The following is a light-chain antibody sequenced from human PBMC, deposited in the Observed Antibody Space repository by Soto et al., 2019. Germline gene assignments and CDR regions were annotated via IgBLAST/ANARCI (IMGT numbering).Light chain of an antibody. Sequence: QSALTQPRSVFGSPGQSVTISCTGTSSDVGGYNYVSWYQQHPGKAPKLMIYDVSKRPSGVPDRFSGSKSGNTASLTISGLQAEDEADYYCCSYAGSHTRVFGTGTKVTVL. V-gene: IGLV2-11*01. CDR2: DVS. CDR1: SSDVGGYNY. J-gene: IGLJ1*01. CDR3: CSYAGSHTRV.